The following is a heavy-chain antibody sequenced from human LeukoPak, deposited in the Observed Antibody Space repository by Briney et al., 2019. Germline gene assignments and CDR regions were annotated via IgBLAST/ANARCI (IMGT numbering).Heavy chain of an antibody. J-gene: IGHJ4*02. Sequence: TGGSLRLSCSASRFTFSSYTMNWVRQAPGKGLEWVSSISSSSSYIYYADSVKGRFTISRDNAKNSLYLQMNSLRAEDTAVYYCASRYFDWSVDYWGQGTLVTVSS. CDR1: RFTFSSYT. CDR2: ISSSSSYI. D-gene: IGHD3-9*01. V-gene: IGHV3-21*01. CDR3: ASRYFDWSVDY.